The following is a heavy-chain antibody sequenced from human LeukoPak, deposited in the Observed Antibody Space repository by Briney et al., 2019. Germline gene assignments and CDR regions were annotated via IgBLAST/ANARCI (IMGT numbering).Heavy chain of an antibody. CDR1: GFTFSSYG. V-gene: IGHV3-30*03. D-gene: IGHD5-24*01. CDR2: ISYDGNNK. Sequence: PGGSLRLSCAASGFTFSSYGMHWVRQAPGKGLEWVAVISYDGNNKYYADSVKGRFTISRDNSKNTLYLQMNSLRAEDTAVYYCARDLGYNWIDYWGQGTLVTVSS. J-gene: IGHJ4*02. CDR3: ARDLGYNWIDY.